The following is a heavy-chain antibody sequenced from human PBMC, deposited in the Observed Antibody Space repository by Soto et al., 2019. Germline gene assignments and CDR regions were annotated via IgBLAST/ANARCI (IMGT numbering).Heavy chain of an antibody. V-gene: IGHV4-39*02. Sequence: PSETLSLTCTVSGGSISSSSYYWGWIRQPPGKGLEWIGSIYYSGSTYYNPSLKSRVTISVDTSKNQFSLKLSSVTAADTAVYYCAREGPGTLFDYWGQGTLVTVSS. J-gene: IGHJ4*02. D-gene: IGHD1-1*01. CDR1: GGSISSSSYY. CDR2: IYYSGST. CDR3: AREGPGTLFDY.